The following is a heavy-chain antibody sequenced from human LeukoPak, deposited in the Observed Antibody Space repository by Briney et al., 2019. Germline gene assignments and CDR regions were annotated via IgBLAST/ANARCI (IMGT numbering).Heavy chain of an antibody. CDR3: ARESRASDYGDYDDPAMYYFDY. Sequence: SETLSLTCTVSGGSISSYYWSWIRQPPGKGLEWIGYIYYSGSTNYNPSPKSRVTISVDTSKNQFSLKLSSVTAADTAVYYCARESRASDYGDYDDPAMYYFDYWGQGTLVTVSS. V-gene: IGHV4-59*01. D-gene: IGHD4-17*01. CDR2: IYYSGST. J-gene: IGHJ4*02. CDR1: GGSISSYY.